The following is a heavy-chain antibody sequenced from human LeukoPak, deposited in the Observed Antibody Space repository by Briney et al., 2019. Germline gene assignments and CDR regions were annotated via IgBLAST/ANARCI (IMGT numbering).Heavy chain of an antibody. V-gene: IGHV3-23*01. J-gene: IGHJ5*02. CDR3: GKEGGA. CDR2: IGGRGGST. Sequence: PGGSLRLSCAPSGFRFSDYTMTWVRQAPGKGPEWVSAIGGRGGSTYYADSLGGRFTISRDNSKDMLYLQMNSLKVEDTDTYYCGKEGGAWGQGTKVTVSS. CDR1: GFRFSDYT. D-gene: IGHD3-16*01.